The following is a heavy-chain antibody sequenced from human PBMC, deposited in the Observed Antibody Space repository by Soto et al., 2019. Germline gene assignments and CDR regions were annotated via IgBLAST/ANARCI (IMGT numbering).Heavy chain of an antibody. CDR1: GFSVSTKY. Sequence: GGSLRLSCTVHGFSVSTKYMSWVRQGPGGGLEWVSVIYGGGSTYYADSVRGRFTISRDNSKNTVYLQMNSLRAEDTAVYYCARGHDSSGYYIGYWGQGT. CDR3: ARGHDSSGYYIGY. CDR2: IYGGGST. D-gene: IGHD3-22*01. J-gene: IGHJ4*02. V-gene: IGHV3-53*01.